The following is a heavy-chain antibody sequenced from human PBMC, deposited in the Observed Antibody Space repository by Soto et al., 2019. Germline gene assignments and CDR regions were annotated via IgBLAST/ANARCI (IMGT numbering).Heavy chain of an antibody. CDR3: ARDGEGPSKLTTASGSEDYGMDV. D-gene: IGHD6-13*01. CDR2: INPSGGST. Sequence: ASVKVSCKASGYTFTNYYMHWVRQAPGQGLEWMGIINPSGGSTSYAQKFQGRVTMTRDTSTTTVNMELSSLRSEDTAVYYCARDGEGPSKLTTASGSEDYGMDVWGQGTTVTVSS. CDR1: GYTFTNYY. V-gene: IGHV1-46*01. J-gene: IGHJ6*02.